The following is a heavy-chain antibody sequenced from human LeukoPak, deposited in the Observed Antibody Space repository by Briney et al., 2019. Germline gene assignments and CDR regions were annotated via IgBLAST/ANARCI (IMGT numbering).Heavy chain of an antibody. J-gene: IGHJ4*02. D-gene: IGHD2-15*01. CDR3: ARDDCSGGSCSRGHYLDY. V-gene: IGHV3-53*01. Sequence: PGGSLRLSCAASGFTVSSNYMNWVRQAPGKGLEWVSVIYSGGRTYYADSVMGRFTISRDNSKNTLSLQMNSLRVEDTAVYYCARDDCSGGSCSRGHYLDYWGQGSLVTVSS. CDR1: GFTVSSNY. CDR2: IYSGGRT.